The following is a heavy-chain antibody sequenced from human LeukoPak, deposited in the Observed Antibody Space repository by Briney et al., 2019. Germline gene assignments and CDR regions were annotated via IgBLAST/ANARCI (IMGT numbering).Heavy chain of an antibody. CDR2: IYYSGST. J-gene: IGHJ4*02. CDR3: ARVMGSSSSGGGVFDY. V-gene: IGHV4-61*05. Sequence: SETLSLTCTVSGGSISSSSYYWGWIRQPPGKGLEWIGYIYYSGSTNYNPSLKSRVTISVDTSKNQFSLKLSSVTAADTAVYYCARVMGSSSSGGGVFDYWGQGTLVTVSS. CDR1: GGSISSSSYY. D-gene: IGHD6-6*01.